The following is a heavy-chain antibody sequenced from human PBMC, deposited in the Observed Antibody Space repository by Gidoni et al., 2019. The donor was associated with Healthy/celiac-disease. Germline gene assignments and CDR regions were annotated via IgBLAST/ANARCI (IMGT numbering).Heavy chain of an antibody. CDR3: ARDRIPSRYYDSSGFGPDY. J-gene: IGHJ4*02. CDR2: ISSSGSTI. V-gene: IGHV3-11*01. Sequence: GLVKPGGSLRLSCAASGFTFSDYYMSWIRQAPGKGLEWVSYISSSGSTIYYADSVKGRFTISRDNAKNSLYLQMNSLRAEDTAVYYCARDRIPSRYYDSSGFGPDYWGQGTLVTVSS. CDR1: GFTFSDYY. D-gene: IGHD3-22*01.